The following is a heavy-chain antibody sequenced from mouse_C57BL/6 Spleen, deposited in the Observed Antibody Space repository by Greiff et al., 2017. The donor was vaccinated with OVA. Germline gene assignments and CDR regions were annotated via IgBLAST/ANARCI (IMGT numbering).Heavy chain of an antibody. CDR2: IYPRSGNT. CDR3: ARDKDYDD. Sequence: VQLQESGAELARPGASVKLSCKASGYTFTSYGISWVKQRTGQGLEWIGEIYPRSGNTYYNEKFKGKATLTADKSSSTAYMELRSLTSADSAVYFCARDKDYDDWGKGTTLTVSS. J-gene: IGHJ2*01. V-gene: IGHV1-81*01. CDR1: GYTFTSYG. D-gene: IGHD2-4*01.